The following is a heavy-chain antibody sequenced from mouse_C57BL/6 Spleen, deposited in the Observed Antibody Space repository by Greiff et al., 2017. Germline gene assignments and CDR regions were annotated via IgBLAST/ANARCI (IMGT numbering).Heavy chain of an antibody. Sequence: EVQLQQSGAELVRPGASVKLSCTASGFNINDDYMHWVQQRPEQGLEWIGWIDPENGDTEYASKFQGKATITADTSSNTAYLQLSSLTSEDTAVYYCTTEGGSLYAMDYWGQGTSVTVSS. V-gene: IGHV14-4*01. CDR3: TTEGGSLYAMDY. CDR1: GFNINDDY. CDR2: IDPENGDT. D-gene: IGHD1-1*01. J-gene: IGHJ4*01.